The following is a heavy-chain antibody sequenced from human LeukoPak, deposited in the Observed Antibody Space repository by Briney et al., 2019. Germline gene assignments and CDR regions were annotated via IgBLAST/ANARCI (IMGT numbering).Heavy chain of an antibody. V-gene: IGHV3-66*01. Sequence: GGSLRLSCAASGFTVNSKYMNWVRQAPGKGLEWVSILYSGDTTHYADSVKGRFVISRDNSKNTLYLQMNSLRAEDTAVYYCARVLRYCSGGNCYSGGLGYMDVWGKGTTVTISS. D-gene: IGHD2-15*01. J-gene: IGHJ6*03. CDR3: ARVLRYCSGGNCYSGGLGYMDV. CDR2: LYSGDTT. CDR1: GFTVNSKY.